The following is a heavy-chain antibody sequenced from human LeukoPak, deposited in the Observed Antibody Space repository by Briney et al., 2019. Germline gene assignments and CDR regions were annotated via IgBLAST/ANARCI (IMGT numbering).Heavy chain of an antibody. CDR2: ISSSGSTI. CDR1: GFTFSSYE. D-gene: IGHD2-2*01. CDR3: ARGAYCSSTSCPTGYYGMDV. J-gene: IGHJ6*02. V-gene: IGHV3-48*03. Sequence: GGSLRLSCAASGFTFSSYEMNWVRQAPGKGLEWVPYISSSGSTIYYADSVKGRFTISRDNAKNSLYLQMNSLRAEDTAVYYCARGAYCSSTSCPTGYYGMDVWGQGTTVTVSS.